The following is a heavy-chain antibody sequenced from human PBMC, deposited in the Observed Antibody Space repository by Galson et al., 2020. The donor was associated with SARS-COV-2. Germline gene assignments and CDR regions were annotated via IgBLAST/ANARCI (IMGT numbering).Heavy chain of an antibody. CDR2: FDPDDGET. V-gene: IGHV1-24*01. D-gene: IGHD3-22*01. CDR3: ATTEPPYDSSSDAVDI. CDR1: GYTLTELS. Sequence: ASVTVSCTVSGYTLTELSMHWVRQAPGKGLEWMGRFDPDDGETIYAQKFQGRVTMTEDTSTDTAYMELSSLRSEDTAVYYCATTEPPYDSSSDAVDIWGQGTMVTVSS. J-gene: IGHJ3*02.